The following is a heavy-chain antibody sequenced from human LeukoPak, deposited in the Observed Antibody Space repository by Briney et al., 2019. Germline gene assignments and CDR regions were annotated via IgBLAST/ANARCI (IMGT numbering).Heavy chain of an antibody. J-gene: IGHJ4*02. V-gene: IGHV3-23*01. Sequence: GGSLRLSCAASGFTFSSYEMNWVRQAPGKGLEWVSAISGSGGSTYYADSVKGRFTISRDNSKNTLYLQMNSLRAEDTAVYYCAKALRGGAAAGSFDYWGQGTLVTVSS. CDR3: AKALRGGAAAGSFDY. CDR2: ISGSGGST. CDR1: GFTFSSYE. D-gene: IGHD6-13*01.